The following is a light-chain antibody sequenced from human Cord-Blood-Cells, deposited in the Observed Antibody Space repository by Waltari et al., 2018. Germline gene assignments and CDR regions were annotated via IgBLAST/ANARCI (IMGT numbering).Light chain of an antibody. J-gene: IGLJ1*01. V-gene: IGLV3-25*03. CDR3: QSADSSGTYYV. CDR2: KDS. CDR1: ALPKQY. Sequence: SYELTQPPSVSVSPGQTARITCSGDALPKQYAYWYQQKPGQAPVPVIYKDSERPSVIHERFSGSSSGATVTLTISGVQAEDEADYYCQSADSSGTYYVFGTGTKVTVL.